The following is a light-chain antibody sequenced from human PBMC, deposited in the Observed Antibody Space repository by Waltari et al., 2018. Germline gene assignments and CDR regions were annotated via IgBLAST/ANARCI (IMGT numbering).Light chain of an antibody. J-gene: IGKJ2*01. CDR2: GAS. Sequence: DIEMTQSPASLSVSPGEPAILTCRARQTIGTSLSWFQLSPGRAPRHLIYGASTRATGIPARFSASGSGTEFSLTISSLQSDDFAVYYCLQYNNWPYTFGQGTRLEIK. CDR3: LQYNNWPYT. V-gene: IGKV3-15*01. CDR1: QTIGTS.